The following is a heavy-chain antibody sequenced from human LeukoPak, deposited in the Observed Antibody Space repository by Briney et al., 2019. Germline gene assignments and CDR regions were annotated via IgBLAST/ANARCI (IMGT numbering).Heavy chain of an antibody. CDR3: AKHLVGANDY. Sequence: GGSLRLSCAASGFTFSDHYIDWVRQAPGKGLEWVAFIRYDGSNKYYADSVKGRFTISRDNSKNTLYLQMNSLRAEDTAVYYCAKHLVGANDYWGQGTLVTVSS. V-gene: IGHV3-30*02. CDR2: IRYDGSNK. CDR1: GFTFSDHY. D-gene: IGHD1-26*01. J-gene: IGHJ4*02.